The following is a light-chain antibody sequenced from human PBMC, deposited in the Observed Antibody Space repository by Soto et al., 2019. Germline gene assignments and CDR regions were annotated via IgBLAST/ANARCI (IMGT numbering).Light chain of an antibody. Sequence: AIELIQSPSSLAASVGDRVTITCRASQDIRMDLGWFQHKPGRAPKLLFYVASTLQSADAPRFSVSGSGTDFNLTISSLQPEYFATSFCLQDYSYPLTFGRWTKV. CDR3: LQDYSYPLT. CDR1: QDIRMD. CDR2: VAS. J-gene: IGKJ3*01. V-gene: IGKV1-6*01.